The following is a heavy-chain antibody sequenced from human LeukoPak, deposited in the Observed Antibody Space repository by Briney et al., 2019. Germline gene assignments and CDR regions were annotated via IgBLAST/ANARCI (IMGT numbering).Heavy chain of an antibody. J-gene: IGHJ4*02. CDR2: IYYSGST. CDR1: GGSFSGYY. Sequence: SETLSLTCAVYGGSFSGYYWSWIRQPPGKGLEWIGYIYYSGSTYYNPSLKSRVTISVDTSKNQFSLKLSSVTAADTAVYYCARRRRDGYNALDYWGQRTLVTVSS. V-gene: IGHV4-34*09. D-gene: IGHD5-24*01. CDR3: ARRRRDGYNALDY.